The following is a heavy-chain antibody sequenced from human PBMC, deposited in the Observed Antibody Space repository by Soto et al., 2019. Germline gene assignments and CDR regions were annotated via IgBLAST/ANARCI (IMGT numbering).Heavy chain of an antibody. V-gene: IGHV1-46*01. CDR3: ARSRYNPYFDY. Sequence: QVQLVQSGAEVKKPGASVKVSCKASGYTFTNYYMHWVRQAPGQGLEWMGIIHPSGGTTVYAQKFQGRVTMTRDTSTSTDYRELTSLRSEDTAVYYCARSRYNPYFDYWGQGTLVTVSS. CDR2: IHPSGGTT. D-gene: IGHD1-1*01. CDR1: GYTFTNYY. J-gene: IGHJ4*02.